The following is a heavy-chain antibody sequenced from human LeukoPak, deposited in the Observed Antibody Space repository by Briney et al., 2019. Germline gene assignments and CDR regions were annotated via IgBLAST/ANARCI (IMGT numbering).Heavy chain of an antibody. D-gene: IGHD6-19*01. V-gene: IGHV4-59*08. CDR3: ATQGYSSGWYMYY. Sequence: SETLSLTCTVSGGSTSSYYWSWMRQPPGKGLEWIGYIYYSGSTNYNPSLKSRVTISVDTSKNQFSLKLSSVTAADTAVYYCATQGYSSGWYMYYWGHGTLVTVSS. CDR2: IYYSGST. CDR1: GGSTSSYY. J-gene: IGHJ4*01.